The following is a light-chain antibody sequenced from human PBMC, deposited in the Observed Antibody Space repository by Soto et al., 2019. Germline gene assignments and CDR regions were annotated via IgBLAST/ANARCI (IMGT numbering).Light chain of an antibody. CDR2: AAS. CDR1: QSISSY. Sequence: DIQVNPSPYSLAASVGARVTITCRASQSISSYLNWYRQKPGRAPNLLIYAASKLQSGVPSRFSGSGSGTDFTLTISNLQPGDFAIYYCHQSYSAPWTFGQGNKVEIK. J-gene: IGKJ1*01. CDR3: HQSYSAPWT. V-gene: IGKV1-39*01.